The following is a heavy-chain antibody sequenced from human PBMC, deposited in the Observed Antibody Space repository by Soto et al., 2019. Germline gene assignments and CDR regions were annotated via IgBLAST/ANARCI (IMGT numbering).Heavy chain of an antibody. Sequence: SVKVSCKASGGTFSSYAISWVRQAPGQGLEWMGGIIPIFGTANYAQKFQGRVTITGDESTSTAYMELSSLRSEDTAVYYCARETAKGDYDFWSGYRANAFDIWGQGTMVTVSS. J-gene: IGHJ3*02. CDR2: IIPIFGTA. CDR3: ARETAKGDYDFWSGYRANAFDI. D-gene: IGHD3-3*01. V-gene: IGHV1-69*13. CDR1: GGTFSSYA.